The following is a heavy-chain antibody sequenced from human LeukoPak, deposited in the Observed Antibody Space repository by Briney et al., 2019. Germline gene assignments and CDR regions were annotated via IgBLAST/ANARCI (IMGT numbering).Heavy chain of an antibody. Sequence: SETLSLTCTVSGGSINSHYWSWIRQPPGKGLKWIGDIYYKGSTNYNPSLKSRVTISVDTSKNHLSLKLTSVLAADTAIYYCVRRDNTGWNYFDYWGQGILVTVSS. D-gene: IGHD6-19*01. CDR3: VRRDNTGWNYFDY. V-gene: IGHV4-59*08. CDR1: GGSINSHY. CDR2: IYYKGST. J-gene: IGHJ4*02.